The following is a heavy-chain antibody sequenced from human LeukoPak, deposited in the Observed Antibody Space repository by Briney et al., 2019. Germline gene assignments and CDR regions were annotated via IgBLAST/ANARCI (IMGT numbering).Heavy chain of an antibody. CDR1: GYTFTGYY. CDR3: ARIRDGYNDAYDI. D-gene: IGHD5-24*01. CDR2: INPTAGNT. Sequence: ASVKVSCKASGYTFTGYYMHWVRQAPGQGVEWMGLINPTAGNTYYAQRFQGRVTMTRNTSTSTVYMELSSLRSEDTAVYYCARIRDGYNDAYDIWGQGTMVTVPS. V-gene: IGHV1-46*01. J-gene: IGHJ3*02.